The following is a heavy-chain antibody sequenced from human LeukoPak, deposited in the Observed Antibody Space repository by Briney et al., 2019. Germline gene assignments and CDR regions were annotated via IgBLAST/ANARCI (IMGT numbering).Heavy chain of an antibody. J-gene: IGHJ4*02. Sequence: SETLSLTCTVSGGSVSSSLYYWGWIRHPPGKGLEWIGNIFYSGSTYYNPSLKSRVTISVDTSKNQFSLKVRGVTAADTAVYYCARRKDEVTATFDYWGQGILVTVSS. V-gene: IGHV4-39*01. CDR2: IFYSGST. D-gene: IGHD2-21*02. CDR1: GGSVSSSLYY. CDR3: ARRKDEVTATFDY.